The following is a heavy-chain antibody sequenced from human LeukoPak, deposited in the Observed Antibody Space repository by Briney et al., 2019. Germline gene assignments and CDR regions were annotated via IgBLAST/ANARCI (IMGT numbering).Heavy chain of an antibody. J-gene: IGHJ6*03. CDR2: IIPIFCTA. V-gene: IGHV1-69*05. CDR3: ARDLAARPGNYYYMDV. Sequence: SVKVSCKASGGNFSSYAISWVRHAPGQGLDWMGVIIPIFCTANYAQKFQGRVTITTDESTSTAYMELSSLRSEDTAVYYCARDLAARPGNYYYMDVWGKGTTVTVSS. D-gene: IGHD6-6*01. CDR1: GGNFSSYA.